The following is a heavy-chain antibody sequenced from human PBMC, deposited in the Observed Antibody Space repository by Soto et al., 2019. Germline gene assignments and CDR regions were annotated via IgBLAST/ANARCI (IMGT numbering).Heavy chain of an antibody. CDR3: ARDTSRGEYDY. CDR1: GYTFTSYG. V-gene: IGHV1-18*01. J-gene: IGHJ4*02. Sequence: QVQLVQSGAEVKKPGASVKVSCKASGYTFTSYGISWVRQAPGQGLEWMGWINVYNGNTNYAQKRQGGATMTTDTSTSTAYLDLRSLRSDETAVYFCARDTSRGEYDYWGQGTLVTVSS. D-gene: IGHD3-10*01. CDR2: INVYNGNT.